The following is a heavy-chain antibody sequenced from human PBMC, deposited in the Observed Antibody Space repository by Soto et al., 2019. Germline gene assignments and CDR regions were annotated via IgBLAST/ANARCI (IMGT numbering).Heavy chain of an antibody. J-gene: IGHJ4*02. Sequence: GSLSLSCTASGITFMSCAMSWVRQAPGKGLEWVSAISGSGGSTYYADSVKGRFTISRDNSKNTLYLQMNSLRAEDTAVYYCAKGTIVEDYFDYWGQGTLVTVSS. V-gene: IGHV3-23*01. D-gene: IGHD3-22*01. CDR1: GITFMSCA. CDR2: ISGSGGST. CDR3: AKGTIVEDYFDY.